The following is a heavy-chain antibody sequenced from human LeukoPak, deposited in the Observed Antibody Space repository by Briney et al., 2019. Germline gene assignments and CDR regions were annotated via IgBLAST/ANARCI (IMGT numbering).Heavy chain of an antibody. D-gene: IGHD1-26*01. CDR1: GGSISSSSYY. V-gene: IGHV4-39*07. Sequence: SETLSLTCTVSGGSISSSSYYWGWIRQPPGKGLEWIGSIYYSGSTYYNPSLKSRVTISVDTSKNQFSLKLSSVTAADTAVYYCARDAVGATAFDYWGQGTLVTVSS. J-gene: IGHJ4*02. CDR3: ARDAVGATAFDY. CDR2: IYYSGST.